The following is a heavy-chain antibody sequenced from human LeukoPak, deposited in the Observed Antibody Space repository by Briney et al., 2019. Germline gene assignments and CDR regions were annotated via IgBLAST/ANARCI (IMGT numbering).Heavy chain of an antibody. CDR1: GVSITSYY. D-gene: IGHD3-22*01. V-gene: IGHV4-4*07. Sequence: PSETLSLTCTVSGVSITSYYWTWIRQPAGKGLEWIGRIHSSGSTNYNPSLKSRVTMSVDTSKNQFSLKLNSVTAADTVVYYCARDRYYYDSSGYKYMDVWGKGTTVTVSS. CDR2: IHSSGST. J-gene: IGHJ6*03. CDR3: ARDRYYYDSSGYKYMDV.